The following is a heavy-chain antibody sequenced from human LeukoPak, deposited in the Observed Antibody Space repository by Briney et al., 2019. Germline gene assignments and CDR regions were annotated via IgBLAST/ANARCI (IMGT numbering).Heavy chain of an antibody. CDR2: IYYGGST. CDR1: GGSISSYY. V-gene: IGHV4-59*01. J-gene: IGHJ4*02. D-gene: IGHD3-3*01. Sequence: SETLSLTCTVSGGSISSYYWSWIRQPPGKGLEWIGYIYYGGSTNYNPSLKSRVTISVDTSKNQFSLKLSSVTAADTAVYYCASLYYDFWSGSYYFDYWGQGTLVTVSS. CDR3: ASLYYDFWSGSYYFDY.